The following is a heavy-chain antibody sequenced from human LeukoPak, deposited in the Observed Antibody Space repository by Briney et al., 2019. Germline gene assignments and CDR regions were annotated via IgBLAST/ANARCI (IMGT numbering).Heavy chain of an antibody. CDR3: ARNNADGEGRFSY. Sequence: ASVKVSCKASGYRFTNYAMNWVRQAPGQGLEWMGWINTNTGNPTYAQGFTGRFVFSLDTSVSTAYLQISSLEAEDSAVYYCARNNADGEGRFSYGGQGTLVTVSS. J-gene: IGHJ4*02. CDR2: INTNTGNP. CDR1: GYRFTNYA. D-gene: IGHD3-10*01. V-gene: IGHV7-4-1*02.